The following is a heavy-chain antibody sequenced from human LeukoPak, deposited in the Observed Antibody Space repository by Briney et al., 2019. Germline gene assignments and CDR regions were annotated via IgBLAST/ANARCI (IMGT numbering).Heavy chain of an antibody. CDR1: GFTFSSYS. CDR2: ISSSSSYI. Sequence: PGGSLRLSCAASGFTFSSYSMNWVRQAPGKGLEWVSSISSSSSYIYYADSVKGRFTISRDNAKNSLYLQMNSLRAEDTAVYYCARGQLVGVRDYMDVWGKGTTVTVSS. J-gene: IGHJ6*03. D-gene: IGHD1-26*01. CDR3: ARGQLVGVRDYMDV. V-gene: IGHV3-21*01.